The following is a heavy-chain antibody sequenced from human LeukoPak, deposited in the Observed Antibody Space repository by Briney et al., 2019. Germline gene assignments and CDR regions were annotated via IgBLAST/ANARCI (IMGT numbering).Heavy chain of an antibody. D-gene: IGHD1-26*01. Sequence: SETLSLTCTVSGGSISSSSYYWGWIRQPPGKGLEWIGSIYYSGSTYYNPSLKSRVTISVDTSKNQSSLKLSSVTAADTAVYYCARVQRWELLSAAYYFDYWGQGTLVTVSS. CDR3: ARVQRWELLSAAYYFDY. J-gene: IGHJ4*02. CDR1: GGSISSSSYY. CDR2: IYYSGST. V-gene: IGHV4-39*01.